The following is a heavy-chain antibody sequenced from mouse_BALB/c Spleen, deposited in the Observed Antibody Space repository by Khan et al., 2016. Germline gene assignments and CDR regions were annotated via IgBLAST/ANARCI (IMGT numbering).Heavy chain of an antibody. CDR2: IDPANGNP. Sequence: VQLQQSGADLVKPGASVKLSCTASGFNIKDTYIHWVKQRPEQALERIGRIDPANGNPEYDPKFQGKATITADISSNTAYLQLSSLTSEDTAVYYCARIYYGGAYWGQGTLVTVSA. CDR3: ARIYYGGAY. CDR1: GFNIKDTY. J-gene: IGHJ3*01. V-gene: IGHV14-3*02. D-gene: IGHD2-1*01.